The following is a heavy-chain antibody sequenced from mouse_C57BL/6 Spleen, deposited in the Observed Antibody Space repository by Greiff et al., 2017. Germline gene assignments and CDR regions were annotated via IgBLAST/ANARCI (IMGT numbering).Heavy chain of an antibody. Sequence: QVQLKQSGAELVRPGTSVKVSCKASGYAFTNYLIEWVKQRPGQGLEWIGVINPGSGGTNYNEKFKGKATLTADKSSSTAYMQLSSLTSEDSAVYFCARRTAERAYWGQGTLVTVSA. CDR3: ARRTAERAY. CDR1: GYAFTNYL. V-gene: IGHV1-54*01. J-gene: IGHJ3*01. CDR2: INPGSGGT.